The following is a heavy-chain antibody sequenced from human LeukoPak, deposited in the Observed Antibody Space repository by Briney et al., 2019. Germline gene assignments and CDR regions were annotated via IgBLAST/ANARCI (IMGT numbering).Heavy chain of an antibody. J-gene: IGHJ5*02. CDR1: GYSISSGYY. V-gene: IGHV4-38-2*02. CDR2: IYHSGST. Sequence: SETLSLTCTVSGYSISSGYYWGWIRQPPGKGLEWIGSIYHSGSTYYNPSLKSRVTISVDTSKNQFSLKLSSVTAADTAVYYCARDYGDYEMELDNWFDPWGQGTLVTVSS. CDR3: ARDYGDYEMELDNWFDP. D-gene: IGHD4-17*01.